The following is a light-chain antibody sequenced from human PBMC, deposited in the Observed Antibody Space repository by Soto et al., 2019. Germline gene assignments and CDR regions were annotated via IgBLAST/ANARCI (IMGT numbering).Light chain of an antibody. V-gene: IGLV4-69*01. CDR3: QTWGTGSAFVV. CDR1: SGHSNYA. CDR2: VNSGGSH. Sequence: QLVLTQSPSASASLGASVKLTCTLSSGHSNYAIAWHQQQPEKGPRYLMKVNSGGSHSKGDGIPDRFSGSSSGAERYLFISSLQSEDEADDYCQTWGTGSAFVVFGGGTQLTVL. J-gene: IGLJ7*01.